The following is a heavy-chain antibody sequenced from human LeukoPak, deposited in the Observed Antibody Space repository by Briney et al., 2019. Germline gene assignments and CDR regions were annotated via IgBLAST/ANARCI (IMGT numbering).Heavy chain of an antibody. D-gene: IGHD2-15*01. CDR2: ISYDGSNK. CDR1: GFTFSGYA. V-gene: IGHV3-30*04. J-gene: IGHJ6*03. Sequence: GGTLRLSCAASGFTFSGYAMHWVRQAPGKGLERVAVISYDGSNKYYADSVKGRFTISRDNSKNTLYLQMNSLRAEDTAVYYCARDGYNYCSGGSCYKPGYYYYYMDVWGKGTTVTVSS. CDR3: ARDGYNYCSGGSCYKPGYYYYYMDV.